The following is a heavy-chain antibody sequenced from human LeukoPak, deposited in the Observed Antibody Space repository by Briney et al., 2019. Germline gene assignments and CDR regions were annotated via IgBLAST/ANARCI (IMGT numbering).Heavy chain of an antibody. Sequence: GGSLRLSCAASGFTFSSYAMSWVRQAPGKGLEWVSVISGSGGSTYYADSVKGRFTISRDNSKNTLYLQMNSLRAEDTAVYYCAKATPVYYYDSSGYSAFDYWGQGTLVTVSS. V-gene: IGHV3-23*01. D-gene: IGHD3-22*01. J-gene: IGHJ4*02. CDR2: ISGSGGST. CDR1: GFTFSSYA. CDR3: AKATPVYYYDSSGYSAFDY.